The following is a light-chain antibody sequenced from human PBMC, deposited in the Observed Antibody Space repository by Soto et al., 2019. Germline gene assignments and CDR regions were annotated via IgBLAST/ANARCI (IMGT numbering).Light chain of an antibody. CDR1: TGAVTSNHH. CDR3: LLSYNAARV. V-gene: IGLV7-46*01. CDR2: DTS. J-gene: IGLJ2*01. Sequence: QAVLTQEPSLTVSPGGTVTLPCGSSTGAVTSNHHPYWFQQKAGQAPRTLIYDTSNKHSWTPARFSGSLLGDKAALTLSGAQPEDEAHYYCLLSYNAARVFGGGTKLTVL.